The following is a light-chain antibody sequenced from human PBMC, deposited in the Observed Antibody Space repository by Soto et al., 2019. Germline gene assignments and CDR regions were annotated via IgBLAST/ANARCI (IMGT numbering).Light chain of an antibody. Sequence: DIQMTQSPSRLSASVGDRITITCRASQGISSSLAWYQQKPGKVPKLLIYSASTLQSGVPSRFSGSGSGTDFTLTITSLQPEDVATYYCQKYNSAPPWTFGQGTKVDIK. CDR2: SAS. V-gene: IGKV1-27*01. J-gene: IGKJ1*01. CDR1: QGISSS. CDR3: QKYNSAPPWT.